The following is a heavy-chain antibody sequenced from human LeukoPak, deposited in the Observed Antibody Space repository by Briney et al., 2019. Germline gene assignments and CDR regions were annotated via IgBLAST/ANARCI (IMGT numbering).Heavy chain of an antibody. CDR1: GYTLTELS. Sequence: ASVKVSCKVSGYTLTELSMHWVRQAPGRGLEWMGGFDPEDGETIYAQKFQGRVTMTEDTSTDTAYMELSSLRSEDTAVYYCATWQLVTDAFDIWGQGTMVTVSS. CDR3: ATWQLVTDAFDI. CDR2: FDPEDGET. J-gene: IGHJ3*02. V-gene: IGHV1-24*01. D-gene: IGHD6-6*01.